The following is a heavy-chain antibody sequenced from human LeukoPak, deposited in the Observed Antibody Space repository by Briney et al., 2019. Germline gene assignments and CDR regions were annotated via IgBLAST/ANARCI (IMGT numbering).Heavy chain of an antibody. J-gene: IGHJ5*02. CDR3: ARDSSSWNWFDP. CDR2: ISSSSSYI. V-gene: IGHV3-21*01. CDR1: GFTFSSYE. D-gene: IGHD6-13*01. Sequence: GGSLRLSCAASGFTFSSYEMNWVRQAPGKGLEWVSSISSSSSYIYYADSVKGRFTISRDNAKNSLYLQMNSLRAEDTAVYYCARDSSSWNWFDPWGQGTLVTVSS.